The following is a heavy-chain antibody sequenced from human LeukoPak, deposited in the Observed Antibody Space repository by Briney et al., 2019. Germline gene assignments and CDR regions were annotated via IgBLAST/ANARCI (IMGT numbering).Heavy chain of an antibody. CDR1: GYTFTSYG. J-gene: IGHJ4*02. Sequence: ASVKVSCKASGYTFTSYGISWVRQAPGQGLEWMGWISAYSGNTNYAQKLQGRVTMTTDTSTSTAYMELRSLRSDDTAVYYCARVVGHIVVVTATDFDYWGQGTLVTVSS. D-gene: IGHD2-21*02. CDR2: ISAYSGNT. CDR3: ARVVGHIVVVTATDFDY. V-gene: IGHV1-18*01.